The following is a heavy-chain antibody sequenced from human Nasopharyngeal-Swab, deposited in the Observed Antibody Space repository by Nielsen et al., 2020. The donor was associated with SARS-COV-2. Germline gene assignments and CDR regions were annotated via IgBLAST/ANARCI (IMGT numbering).Heavy chain of an antibody. V-gene: IGHV7-4-1*02. D-gene: IGHD6-13*01. Sequence: ASVKVSCKASGYTFTDYAMNWVRQAPGQGLEWMGWINTNTGNPTYAQGFTGRFVFSLDTSVSTAYLQINSLKAEDTAIYYCARSEIAAAVRGCGYWGQGTLISGSA. CDR3: ARSEIAAAVRGCGY. J-gene: IGHJ4*02. CDR2: INTNTGNP. CDR1: GYTFTDYA.